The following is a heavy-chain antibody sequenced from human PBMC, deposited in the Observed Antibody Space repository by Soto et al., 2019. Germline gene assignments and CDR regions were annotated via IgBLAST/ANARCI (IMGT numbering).Heavy chain of an antibody. J-gene: IGHJ3*02. Sequence: PGGSLRLSCAASGFTFSSYGMHWVRQAPGKGLERVAVIWYDGSNKYYADSVKGRFTISRDNSKNTQNLQMNSLRAEDTAVYYCARDSWMIVVMYVVFDIWGQGTMVTVSS. CDR1: GFTFSSYG. V-gene: IGHV3-33*01. D-gene: IGHD2-8*02. CDR3: ARDSWMIVVMYVVFDI. CDR2: IWYDGSNK.